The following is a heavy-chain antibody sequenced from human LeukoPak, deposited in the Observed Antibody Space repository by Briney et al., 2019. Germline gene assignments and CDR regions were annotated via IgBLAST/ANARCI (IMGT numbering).Heavy chain of an antibody. CDR3: ARDRMALFDC. V-gene: IGHV3-33*01. D-gene: IGHD5-24*01. J-gene: IGHJ4*02. CDR2: IWYDGSNK. Sequence: GGSLRLSCAASGFTFSTYGMHWVRQAPGKGLEWVAVIWYDGSNKYYTDSVKGRFTISRDNSKNTLDLQMNGLGAEDTAVYYCARDRMALFDCWGQGTLVTVSS. CDR1: GFTFSTYG.